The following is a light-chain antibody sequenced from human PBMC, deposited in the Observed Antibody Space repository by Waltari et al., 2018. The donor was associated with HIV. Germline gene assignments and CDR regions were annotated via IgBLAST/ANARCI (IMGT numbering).Light chain of an antibody. V-gene: IGLV2-8*01. Sequence: HSALPQPPPASGSPGPSVAISCTGNNRDIGIYDYVSWSQHLPHKAPGLLIYELSERPSVVPERFSGSKFNNITASVTVSVLQAEDEGEYYGSAYGGSNVVLFGGGTKVTVL. CDR1: NRDIGIYDY. CDR3: SAYGGSNVVL. J-gene: IGLJ3*02. CDR2: ELS.